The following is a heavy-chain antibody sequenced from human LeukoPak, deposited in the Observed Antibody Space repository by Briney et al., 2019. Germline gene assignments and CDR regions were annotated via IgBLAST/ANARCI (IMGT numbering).Heavy chain of an antibody. J-gene: IGHJ4*02. CDR1: GFTFSSYE. V-gene: IGHV3-48*03. CDR2: ISSSGNII. CDR3: ARRSWFDY. Sequence: GGSLRLSCATSGFTFSSYEMNWVRQAPGKGLEWVSYISSSGNIIYYADSVKGRFTISRDNAKNSLYLQVNSLRAEDTAVYYCARRSWFDYWGQGTLVAVSS.